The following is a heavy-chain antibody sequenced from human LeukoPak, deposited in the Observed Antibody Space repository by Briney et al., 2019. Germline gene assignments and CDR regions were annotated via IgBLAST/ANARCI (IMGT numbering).Heavy chain of an antibody. Sequence: PSETLSLTCTVSGGSISSGSYYWGWIRQPPGKGLEWIGSIYYSGSTYYNPSLKSRVTISVDTSKNQFSLKLSSVTAADTAVYYCARGGVVVVAANLDYWGQGTLVTVSS. CDR2: IYYSGST. V-gene: IGHV4-39*07. J-gene: IGHJ4*02. CDR3: ARGGVVVVAANLDY. CDR1: GGSISSGSYY. D-gene: IGHD2-15*01.